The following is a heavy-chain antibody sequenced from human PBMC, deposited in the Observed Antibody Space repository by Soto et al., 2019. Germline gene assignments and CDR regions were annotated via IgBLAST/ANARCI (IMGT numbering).Heavy chain of an antibody. Sequence: PSETLSLTCTVSGGSISSGDYYWSWIRQPPGKGLEWIGYIYYSGSTYYNPSLKSRVTISVDTSKNQFSLKLSSVTAADTAVYYCAIYPAVAGNFDYWGQGTLVTVSS. D-gene: IGHD6-19*01. J-gene: IGHJ4*02. CDR1: GGSISSGDYY. CDR2: IYYSGST. CDR3: AIYPAVAGNFDY. V-gene: IGHV4-30-4*01.